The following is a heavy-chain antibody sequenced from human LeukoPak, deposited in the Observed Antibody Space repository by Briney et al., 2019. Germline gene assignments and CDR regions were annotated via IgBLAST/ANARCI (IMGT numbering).Heavy chain of an antibody. CDR2: IYSGGST. Sequence: PGGSLRLSCAASGFTVSSNYMSWVRQAPGKGLEWVSVIYSGGSTYYADSVKGRFTISRDNSKNTLYLQMNSLRAEDTAVYYCARGIAAAGKGYYYYYGMDVWGQGTTVTVSS. CDR3: ARGIAAAGKGYYYYYGMDV. D-gene: IGHD6-13*01. V-gene: IGHV3-53*01. CDR1: GFTVSSNY. J-gene: IGHJ6*02.